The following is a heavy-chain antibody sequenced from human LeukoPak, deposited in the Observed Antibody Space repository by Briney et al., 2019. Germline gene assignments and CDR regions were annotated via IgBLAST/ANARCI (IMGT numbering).Heavy chain of an antibody. V-gene: IGHV3-7*01. CDR3: TREDHSNYNY. CDR1: GFTFSNYW. D-gene: IGHD4-11*01. CDR2: IKKDGSEK. J-gene: IGHJ4*02. Sequence: GGSLRLSCSASGFTFSNYWMSWVRQAPGKGLEWVANIKKDGSEKNYVDSVKGRFTISRDNAKNSLYLQMNSLRAEDTAVYYCTREDHSNYNYWGQGTLVTVSS.